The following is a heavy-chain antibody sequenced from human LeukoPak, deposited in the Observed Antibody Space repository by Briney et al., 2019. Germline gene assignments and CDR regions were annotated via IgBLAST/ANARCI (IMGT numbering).Heavy chain of an antibody. Sequence: ASVKVSCKASGYTFTSDAMNWVRQAPGQGLEWMGWINTNTGNPTYAQGFTGRFVFSLDTSVSTAYLQISSLKAEDTAVYYCARNSGWFDLHWYFDLWGRGTLVTVSS. CDR2: INTNTGNP. J-gene: IGHJ2*01. CDR3: ARNSGWFDLHWYFDL. CDR1: GYTFTSDA. D-gene: IGHD6-19*01. V-gene: IGHV7-4-1*02.